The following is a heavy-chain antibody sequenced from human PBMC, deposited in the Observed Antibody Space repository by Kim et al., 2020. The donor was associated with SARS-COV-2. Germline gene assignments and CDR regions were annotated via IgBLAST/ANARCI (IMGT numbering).Heavy chain of an antibody. CDR2: IIPIFGTA. CDR3: VVDSSSSGGNYFDY. J-gene: IGHJ4*02. Sequence: SVKVSCKASGGTFSSYAISWVRQAPGQGLEWMGGIIPIFGTANYAQKFQGRVTITADESTSTAYMELSSLRSEDTAVYYCVVDSSSSGGNYFDYWGQGTLVTVSS. D-gene: IGHD6-6*01. V-gene: IGHV1-69*13. CDR1: GGTFSSYA.